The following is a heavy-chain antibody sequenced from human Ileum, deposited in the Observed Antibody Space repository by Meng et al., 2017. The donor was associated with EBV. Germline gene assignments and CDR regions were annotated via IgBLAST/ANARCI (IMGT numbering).Heavy chain of an antibody. CDR3: ARDRDGYHDY. J-gene: IGHJ4*02. Sequence: GTLAESGGGVVQPGRSLRLSCAASGFNFSSYAMHWVRQAPGKGLEWVAVISYDGSNKYYADSVKGRFTISRDNSKNTLYLQMNSLRAEDTAVYYCARDRDGYHDYWGQGTLVTVSS. V-gene: IGHV3-30-3*01. D-gene: IGHD5-24*01. CDR1: GFNFSSYA. CDR2: ISYDGSNK.